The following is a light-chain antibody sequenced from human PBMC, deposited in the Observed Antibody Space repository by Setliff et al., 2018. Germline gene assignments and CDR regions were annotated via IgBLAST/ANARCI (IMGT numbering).Light chain of an antibody. CDR3: SSYTSSSTSYV. CDR2: DVS. V-gene: IGLV2-14*01. Sequence: QSALTQPASVSGSPGQSITISCTGTSSDVGGYNYVSWYQQHPGKAPKLMIYDVSKRPSGVSNRFSGSKSGNTASLTISGLQAEDEADYYCSSYTSSSTSYVFGTGTKATVL. J-gene: IGLJ1*01. CDR1: SSDVGGYNY.